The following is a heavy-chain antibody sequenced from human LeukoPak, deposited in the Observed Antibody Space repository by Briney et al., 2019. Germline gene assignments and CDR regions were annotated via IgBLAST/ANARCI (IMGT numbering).Heavy chain of an antibody. CDR1: GGSISSGSYY. CDR2: IYYSGNT. CDR3: ARQIWRHDRNYFDY. V-gene: IGHV4-39*01. J-gene: IGHJ4*02. Sequence: SETLSLTCSVSGGSISSGSYYWGWIRQPPGKGLEWIGSIYYSGNTYYNPSLKSRVTISVDTSKHQFSLKLSSVTAADTAVYYCARQIWRHDRNYFDYWGQGTLVTVSS. D-gene: IGHD3-3*01.